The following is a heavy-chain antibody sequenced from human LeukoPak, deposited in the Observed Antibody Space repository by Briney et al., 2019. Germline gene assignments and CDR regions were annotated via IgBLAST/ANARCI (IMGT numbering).Heavy chain of an antibody. Sequence: SETLSLTCTVSGYSISSGYYWGWTRQPPGKGLEWIGSGSTYYNPSLKSRVTISVDTSKNQFSLKLSSVTAADTAVYYCARGKGDDLPFDYWGQGTLVTVSS. D-gene: IGHD5-12*01. J-gene: IGHJ4*02. V-gene: IGHV4-38-2*02. CDR2: SGST. CDR1: GYSISSGYY. CDR3: ARGKGDDLPFDY.